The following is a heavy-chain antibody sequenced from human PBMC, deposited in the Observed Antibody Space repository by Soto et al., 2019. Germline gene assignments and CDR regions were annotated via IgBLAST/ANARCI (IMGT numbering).Heavy chain of an antibody. CDR3: ARDGGTAIFQH. Sequence: SETLFLTCTVSGGSISSYYWSWIRQPPGKGLEWIGYIYYSGSTNYNPSLKSRVTISVDRSKNQFSLKLSSVTAADTAVYYCARDGGTAIFQHWGQGTLVTVSS. CDR2: IYYSGST. V-gene: IGHV4-59*12. CDR1: GGSISSYY. J-gene: IGHJ1*01. D-gene: IGHD2-21*02.